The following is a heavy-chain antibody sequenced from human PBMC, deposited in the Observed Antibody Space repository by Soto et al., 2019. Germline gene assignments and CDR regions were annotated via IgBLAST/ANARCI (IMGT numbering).Heavy chain of an antibody. J-gene: IGHJ4*02. D-gene: IGHD3-9*01. CDR1: GFTFSSYS. CDR2: ISSSSSYI. Sequence: PGGSLRLSCAASGFTFSSYSMNWVRQAPGKGLEWVSSISSSSSYIYYADSVKGRFTISRDNAKNSLYLQMNSLRAEDTAVYYCARVHYDILTGWVPFDYWGQGTLVTV. V-gene: IGHV3-21*01. CDR3: ARVHYDILTGWVPFDY.